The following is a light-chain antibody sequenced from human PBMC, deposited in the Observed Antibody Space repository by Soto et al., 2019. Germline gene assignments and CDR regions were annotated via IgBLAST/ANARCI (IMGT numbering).Light chain of an antibody. V-gene: IGLV2-14*01. CDR2: EVG. CDR3: SSYTSSSTPHYV. J-gene: IGLJ1*01. CDR1: SSDVGGYNY. Sequence: QSALTQPASVSGSPGQSITISCTGTSSDVGGYNYVSWYQQHPGKAPKLMIYEVGNRPSGVSNRFSGSKSGDTASLTISGLQAEDEADYYCSSYTSSSTPHYVFGTGTKATVL.